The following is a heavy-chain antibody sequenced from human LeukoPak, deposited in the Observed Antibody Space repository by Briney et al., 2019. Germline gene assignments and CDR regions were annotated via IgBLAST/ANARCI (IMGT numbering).Heavy chain of an antibody. CDR2: IRSKAYGETA. D-gene: IGHD1-1*01. Sequence: GGSLRLSCAASGCTFSSYAMSWIRQAPGKGLEWVGFIRSKAYGETADYAASVKGRFTISRDDSKAIAYLQMNSLKTEDTAVYHCTRDRGAYNLYDYWGQGTQVTVSS. V-gene: IGHV3-49*03. J-gene: IGHJ4*02. CDR3: TRDRGAYNLYDY. CDR1: GCTFSSYA.